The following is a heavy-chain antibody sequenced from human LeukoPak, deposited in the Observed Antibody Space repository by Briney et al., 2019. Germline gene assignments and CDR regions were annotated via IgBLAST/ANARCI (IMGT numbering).Heavy chain of an antibody. Sequence: GGSLRLSCAASGFTLSSYAMSLVRQAPGKGLEWVSAISGSGSSTYYADSVKGRFTFSRDNSKNTLYLQMNSLRAEDTAVYYCAKGTVTTLLSGYYYMDVWGKGTTVTVSS. J-gene: IGHJ6*03. CDR1: GFTLSSYA. CDR3: AKGTVTTLLSGYYYMDV. D-gene: IGHD4-17*01. CDR2: ISGSGSST. V-gene: IGHV3-23*01.